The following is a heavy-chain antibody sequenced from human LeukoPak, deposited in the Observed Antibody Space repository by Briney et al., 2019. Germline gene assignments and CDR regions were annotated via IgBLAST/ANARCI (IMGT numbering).Heavy chain of an antibody. D-gene: IGHD3-10*01. V-gene: IGHV3-30*03. J-gene: IGHJ4*02. Sequence: GGSLRLSCAASRFTFSNYGVNWVRQAPGKGLEWVAVISYDGSNKYYADSVKGRFTISRDNSKNTLYLQMNSLRAEDTAVYYCARDPPELGSYYLDYWGQGTLVTVSS. CDR1: RFTFSNYG. CDR3: ARDPPELGSYYLDY. CDR2: ISYDGSNK.